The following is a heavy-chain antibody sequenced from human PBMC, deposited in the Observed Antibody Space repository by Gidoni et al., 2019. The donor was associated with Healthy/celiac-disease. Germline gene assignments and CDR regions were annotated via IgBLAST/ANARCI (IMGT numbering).Heavy chain of an antibody. J-gene: IGHJ5*02. CDR2: IFSNYQK. V-gene: IGHV2-26*01. D-gene: IGHD4-17*01. Sequence: QVTLKESGPVLVKPTETLTLTCTVSGFSLSNARMGVSWIRQPPGKALEWLAHIFSNYQKSYSTSLKSRLTNSKDTSKSQGVLTKTNMDPVDTATYYCARTYEMTTVVIDEFDPWGQGTLVTVSS. CDR3: ARTYEMTTVVIDEFDP. CDR1: GFSLSNARMG.